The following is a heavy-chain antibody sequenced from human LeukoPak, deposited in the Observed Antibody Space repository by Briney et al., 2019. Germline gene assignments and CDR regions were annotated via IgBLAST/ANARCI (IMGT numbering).Heavy chain of an antibody. CDR1: GYTFTTYA. Sequence: GASVKVSCKASGYTFTTYAISWVRQAPGQGLEWMGWIGAYDGKTNYAQEFQGRVTVTTDTSTSTAYMELRSLRSDDTAVYYCARDEDCSGGSCYPSIFDIWGQGTMVTVSS. CDR3: ARDEDCSGGSCYPSIFDI. V-gene: IGHV1-18*01. CDR2: IGAYDGKT. D-gene: IGHD2-15*01. J-gene: IGHJ3*02.